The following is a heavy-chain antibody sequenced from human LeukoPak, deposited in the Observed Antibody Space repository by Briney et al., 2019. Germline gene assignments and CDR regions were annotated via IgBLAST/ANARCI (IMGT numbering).Heavy chain of an antibody. CDR2: INTNTGSP. J-gene: IGHJ4*02. CDR1: GYTFSTYP. CDR3: VRGIDTTGYFNY. Sequence: ASVKVSCKASGYTFSTYPLNWVRQAPGQGLEWMGWINTNTGSPTYAQGLTGRFIFSLDTSVSTAFLQISSLKAEDSALYYCVRGIDTTGYFNYWGQGTLVTVSS. V-gene: IGHV7-4-1*02. D-gene: IGHD3-22*01.